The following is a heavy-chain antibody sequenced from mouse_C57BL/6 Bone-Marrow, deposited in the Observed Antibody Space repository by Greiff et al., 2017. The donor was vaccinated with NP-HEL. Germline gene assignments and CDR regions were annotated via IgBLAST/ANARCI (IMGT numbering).Heavy chain of an antibody. V-gene: IGHV1-59*01. CDR2: IDPSDSYT. CDR3: ARARWDGCDY. CDR1: GYTFTSYW. D-gene: IGHD1-1*02. Sequence: QVQLQQPGAELVRPGTSVKLSCKASGYTFTSYWMHWVKQRPGQGLEWIGVIDPSDSYTNYNQKFKGKATLTVDTSSSTAYMQLSSLTSEDSAVYYCARARWDGCDYWGQGTTLTVTS. J-gene: IGHJ2*01.